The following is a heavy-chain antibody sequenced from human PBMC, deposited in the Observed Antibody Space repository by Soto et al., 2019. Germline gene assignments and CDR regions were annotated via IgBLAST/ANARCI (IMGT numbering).Heavy chain of an antibody. CDR2: ISYEGSIQ. CDR3: VKTGTPLYGPGRSWFDP. V-gene: IGHV3-30*18. CDR1: GFTFSSYG. J-gene: IGHJ5*02. D-gene: IGHD3-10*01. Sequence: QVQVVESGGGVVQTGRSLRLSCAASGFTFSSYGMHWVRQAPGKGLEWVAVISYEGSIQYYADSVKGRFTISRDNSKNTLYLQMNSLRDEDTAVYYCVKTGTPLYGPGRSWFDPWGQGTLVTVSS.